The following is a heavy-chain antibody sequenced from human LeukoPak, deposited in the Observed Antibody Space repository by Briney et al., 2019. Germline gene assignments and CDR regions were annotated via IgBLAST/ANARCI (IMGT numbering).Heavy chain of an antibody. J-gene: IGHJ4*02. V-gene: IGHV1-18*01. D-gene: IGHD2/OR15-2a*01. CDR3: ARDWHIVIADY. CDR2: INANSGDT. CDR1: GYPFTNHG. Sequence: ASVKVSCKTSGYPFTNHGVSWVRQAPGQGLEWIGWINANSGDTNYAQRFQGRLTMTTDTTTTTAYMELRSLSSDDTAVYYCARDWHIVIADYWRQGTLVTVSS.